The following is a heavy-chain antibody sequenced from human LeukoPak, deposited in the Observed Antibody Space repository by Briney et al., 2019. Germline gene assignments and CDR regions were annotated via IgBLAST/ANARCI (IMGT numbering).Heavy chain of an antibody. V-gene: IGHV4-59*01. CDR3: ARASHDYGDHGLVY. CDR2: IYYSGST. CDR1: GGSISSYY. J-gene: IGHJ4*02. D-gene: IGHD4-17*01. Sequence: SESLSLTCTVSGGSISSYYWSWIRQPPGKGLEWIGYIYYSGSTNCNPSLKSRVTISVDTSKNQFSLKLSSVTAADTAAYYCARASHDYGDHGLVYWGQGTLVTVPS.